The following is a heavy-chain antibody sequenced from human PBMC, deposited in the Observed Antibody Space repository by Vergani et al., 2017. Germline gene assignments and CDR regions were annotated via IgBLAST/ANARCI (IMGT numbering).Heavy chain of an antibody. CDR1: GFTFIMHA. J-gene: IGHJ3*02. CDR2: LSASDRRT. D-gene: IGHD6-19*01. Sequence: EVQLLESGGDLVQPGGSLRLSCAASGFTFIMHAMSWVRQAPGKGLEWVSTLSASDRRTHYADSVKGRFTISRDNSKNTLFLHMNSLRPEDTAVYYWAKVGRAEVAGTFGAFDIWGQGKMVTGSS. CDR3: AKVGRAEVAGTFGAFDI. V-gene: IGHV3-23*01.